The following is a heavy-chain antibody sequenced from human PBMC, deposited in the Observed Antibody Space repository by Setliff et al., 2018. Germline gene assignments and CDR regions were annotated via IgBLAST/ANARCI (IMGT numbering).Heavy chain of an antibody. D-gene: IGHD6-13*01. CDR3: ARGGVAAAGKKGVFEH. Sequence: ASVKVSCKASGYTFTYFGLSWVRQAPGQGLEWMGTINTGGGSASIVDQFQGRVTMTRDTSTSTVYMELSSLTSDDTAVYYCARGGVAAAGKKGVFEHWGQGTLVTVSS. CDR2: INTGGGSA. J-gene: IGHJ4*02. CDR1: GYTFTYFG. V-gene: IGHV1-46*01.